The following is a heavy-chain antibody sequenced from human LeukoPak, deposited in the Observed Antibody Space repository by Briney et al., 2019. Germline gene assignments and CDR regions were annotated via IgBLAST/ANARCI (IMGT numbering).Heavy chain of an antibody. CDR2: IRYDGSNK. V-gene: IGHV3-30*02. CDR1: GFTFSSYG. CDR3: AGNHSSSSPFDY. D-gene: IGHD6-6*01. J-gene: IGHJ4*02. Sequence: PGGSLRLSCAASGFTFSSYGMHWVRQATGKGLEWVAFIRYDGSNKYYADSVKGRFTISRDNSKNTLYLQMHSLRIEDTAVYYCAGNHSSSSPFDYWGQGTLVTVSS.